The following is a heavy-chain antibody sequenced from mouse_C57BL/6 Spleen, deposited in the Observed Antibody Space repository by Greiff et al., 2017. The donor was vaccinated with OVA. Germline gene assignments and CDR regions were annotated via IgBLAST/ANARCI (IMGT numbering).Heavy chain of an antibody. D-gene: IGHD2-1*01. CDR3: ARGDGNYLFFDY. Sequence: VQLKQSGPGMVKPSQSLSLTCTVTGYSITSGYDWHWIRHFPGNKLEWMGYISYSGSTNYNPFLKSRISITHDTSKNHFFLKLNSVTTEDTATYYCARGDGNYLFFDYWGQGTTLTVSS. CDR1: GYSITSGYD. V-gene: IGHV3-1*01. J-gene: IGHJ2*01. CDR2: ISYSGST.